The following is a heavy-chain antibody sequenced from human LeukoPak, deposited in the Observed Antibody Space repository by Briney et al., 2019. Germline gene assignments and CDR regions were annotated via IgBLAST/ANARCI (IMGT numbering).Heavy chain of an antibody. CDR1: GGSISSYY. CDR2: IYYSGST. CDR3: ARDRYYYGSSGQFGVFDY. Sequence: NPSETLSLTCTVSGGSISSYYWSWIRQPPGKGLEWIGYIYYSGSTNYNPSLKSRVTISVDTSKNQFSLKLSSVTAADTAVYYCARDRYYYGSSGQFGVFDYWGQGTLVTVSS. J-gene: IGHJ4*02. V-gene: IGHV4-59*12. D-gene: IGHD3-22*01.